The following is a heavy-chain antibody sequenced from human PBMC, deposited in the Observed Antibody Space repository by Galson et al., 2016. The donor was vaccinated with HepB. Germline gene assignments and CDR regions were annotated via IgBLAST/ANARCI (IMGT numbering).Heavy chain of an antibody. V-gene: IGHV3-23*01. CDR2: ISGNARST. Sequence: SLRLSCAVSGFTFSSYPMSWVRQAPGKELEWVSSISGNARSTYYADSVKGRFTISRDNSKNTLYLQVNSLRAEDTAVYYCAKDLSYWNSPFFDYWGQGTLVTVSS. CDR1: GFTFSSYP. J-gene: IGHJ4*02. CDR3: AKDLSYWNSPFFDY. D-gene: IGHD1-7*01.